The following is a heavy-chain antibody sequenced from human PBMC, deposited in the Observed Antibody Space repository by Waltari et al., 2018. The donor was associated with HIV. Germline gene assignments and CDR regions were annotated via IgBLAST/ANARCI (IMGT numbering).Heavy chain of an antibody. D-gene: IGHD1-26*01. CDR3: TRGLRLLRSILPFDY. CDR1: GFSFSSYE. V-gene: IGHV3-48*03. J-gene: IGHJ4*02. Sequence: EVQLVQSGGGLVQPGGSLRLSCAASGFSFSSYEMHWVRQAPGKVRGWVSYISTTGSTVYYADSVKGRFTISRDNAKKSLYLQMNSLRAEDTAVYYCTRGLRLLRSILPFDYWGQGTLVPVSS. CDR2: ISTTGSTV.